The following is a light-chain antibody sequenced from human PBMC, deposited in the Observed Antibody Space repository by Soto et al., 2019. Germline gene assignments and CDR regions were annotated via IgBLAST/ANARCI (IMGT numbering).Light chain of an antibody. CDR3: SSYTSSSTPFV. Sequence: QSALTQPASVSGSPGQSITISCTGTSSVVGGYNYVSWYQQHPGKAPKLIIYDVTNRPSGVSDRFSGSKSGNTASLTISGLQAEDGTDYYCSSYTSSSTPFVFGTGTKVTVL. CDR1: SSVVGGYNY. CDR2: DVT. J-gene: IGLJ1*01. V-gene: IGLV2-14*03.